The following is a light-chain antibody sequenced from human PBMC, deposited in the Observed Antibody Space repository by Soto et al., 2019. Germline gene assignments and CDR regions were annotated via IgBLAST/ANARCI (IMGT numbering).Light chain of an antibody. CDR3: QHSYSTPPSYT. V-gene: IGKV1-39*01. CDR2: AAS. CDR1: QSISSY. J-gene: IGKJ2*01. Sequence: DIQMTQSPSSLSASVGDRVTITCRASQSISSYLNWYQQKPGKAPKLLIYAASSLQSGVPSRFSGSGSGTDFTLTITSLQPQDFATYYCQHSYSTPPSYTFGQGTNLEIK.